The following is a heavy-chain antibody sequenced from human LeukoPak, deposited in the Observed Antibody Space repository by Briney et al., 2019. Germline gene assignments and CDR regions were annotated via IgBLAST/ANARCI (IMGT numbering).Heavy chain of an antibody. J-gene: IGHJ3*02. CDR3: ARARVGATSDDALDI. CDR1: GGSISTYY. D-gene: IGHD1-26*01. Sequence: SSETLSLTCTVSGGSISTYYWSWIRQPPGKGLEWIGYIYYTGGTNYNPSLKSRVTISVDTSKNQFSLKLTSVTAADTAVYYCARARVGATSDDALDIWGQGTMVTVSS. V-gene: IGHV4-59*01. CDR2: IYYTGGT.